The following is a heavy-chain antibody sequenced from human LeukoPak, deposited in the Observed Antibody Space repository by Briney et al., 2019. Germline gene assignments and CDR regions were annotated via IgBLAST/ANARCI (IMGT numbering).Heavy chain of an antibody. D-gene: IGHD2-2*01. J-gene: IGHJ4*02. CDR3: ARDSGADIVVVPAASDY. CDR2: MNPNSGNT. CDR1: GYTFTSYD. Sequence: GASVKVSCKASGYTFTSYDINWVRQATGQGLEWMGWMNPNSGNTGYAQKFQGRVTMTRNTSISTAYMELSSLRSEDTAVYYCARDSGADIVVVPAASDYWGQGTLVTVSS. V-gene: IGHV1-8*01.